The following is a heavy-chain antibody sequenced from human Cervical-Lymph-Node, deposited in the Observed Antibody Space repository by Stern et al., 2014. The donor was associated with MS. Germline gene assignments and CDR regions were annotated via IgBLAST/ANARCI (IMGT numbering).Heavy chain of an antibody. CDR2: IHPSGTA. D-gene: IGHD5-18*01. CDR1: GGSISSGSDY. V-gene: IGHV4-61*02. Sequence: VQLVESGPGLVKPSQTLSLTCTVSGGSISSGSDYWSWIRQPAGKGLEWIGRIHPSGTAYYTPSLKRRVTISTDTSRNQFSLELNSATAADTAIYYCASGYRIFDYWGQGILVTVSS. J-gene: IGHJ4*02. CDR3: ASGYRIFDY.